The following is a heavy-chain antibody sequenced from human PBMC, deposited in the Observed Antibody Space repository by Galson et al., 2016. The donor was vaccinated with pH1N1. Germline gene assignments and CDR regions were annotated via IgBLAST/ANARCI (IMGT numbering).Heavy chain of an antibody. Sequence: SVKVSCKASRYTFIDYPMHWVRQAPGQGLEWMGWIHTGTGDTRYSPKFQGRVTLTRDTSATTTYLELRGLGFQDTAVFYCATNAFDYWGQGTLVTVSP. J-gene: IGHJ4*02. CDR3: ATNAFDY. CDR2: IHTGTGDT. V-gene: IGHV1-3*04. CDR1: RYTFIDYP.